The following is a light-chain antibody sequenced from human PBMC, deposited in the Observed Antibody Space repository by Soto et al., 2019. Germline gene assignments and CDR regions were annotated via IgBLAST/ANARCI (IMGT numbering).Light chain of an antibody. CDR3: QQYKNWPP. J-gene: IGKJ5*01. V-gene: IGKV3-11*01. CDR1: QSISNY. CDR2: DAS. Sequence: EFLLTQSPSSLSCPPSPSVTLSCRASQSISNYVAWYQKQPGQPPRLIIDDASSGATGIPARFSGSGSGTDFPLTISSLEPEDFAVYYCQQYKNWPPFGQGTRLEIK.